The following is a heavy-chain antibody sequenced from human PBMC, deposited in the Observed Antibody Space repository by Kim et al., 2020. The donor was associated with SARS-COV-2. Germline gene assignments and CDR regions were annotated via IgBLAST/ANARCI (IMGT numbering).Heavy chain of an antibody. D-gene: IGHD2-21*02. Sequence: GGSLRLSCAASGFTFSSYWMSWVRQAPGKGLEWVANIKQDGSEKYYVDSVKGRFTISRDNAKNSLYLQMNSLRAEDTAVYYCARRVTVAHYWYFDLWGRGTLVTVSS. CDR3: ARRVTVAHYWYFDL. J-gene: IGHJ2*01. CDR1: GFTFSSYW. V-gene: IGHV3-7*03. CDR2: IKQDGSEK.